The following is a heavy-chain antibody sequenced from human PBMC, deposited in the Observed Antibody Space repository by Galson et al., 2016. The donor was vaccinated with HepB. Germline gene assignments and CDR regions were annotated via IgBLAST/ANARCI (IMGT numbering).Heavy chain of an antibody. J-gene: IGHJ4*02. CDR3: ARGYTNTWYVAGFDY. D-gene: IGHD6-13*01. CDR1: GFTFGDYP. Sequence: SLRLSCAASGFTFGDYPMTWFRQAPGKGLEWVGFIRSKTYYGTAEYAASVEGRFTISRDDSKRIAYLQMDSPKPEDSAVYYCARGYTNTWYVAGFDYWGQGTLV. V-gene: IGHV3-49*03. CDR2: IRSKTYYGTA.